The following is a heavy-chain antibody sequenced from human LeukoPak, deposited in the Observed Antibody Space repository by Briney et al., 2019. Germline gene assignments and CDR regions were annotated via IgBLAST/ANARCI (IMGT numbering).Heavy chain of an antibody. V-gene: IGHV3-21*01. CDR1: GFTFSSYS. D-gene: IGHD3-22*01. CDR3: ARDLYYDSSGYGAFDI. CDR2: ISSSSSYI. J-gene: IGHJ3*02. Sequence: GGSLRLSCAASGFTFSSYSMNWVRQAPGKGLEWVSSISSSSSYIYYADSVKGRFTTSRDNAKNSLYLQMNSLRAEDTAVYYCARDLYYDSSGYGAFDIWGQGTMVTVSS.